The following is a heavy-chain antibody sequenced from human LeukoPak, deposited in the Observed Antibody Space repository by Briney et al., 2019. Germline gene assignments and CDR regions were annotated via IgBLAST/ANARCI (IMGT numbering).Heavy chain of an antibody. CDR2: ADHTGST. Sequence: SETLSLTCSVSADSITMYYWTWLRQPPGKGLEWIGYADHTGSTNFNPSLNGRVSISRDTTKNLFSLRLRSVTAADTAVYFCARGRVSSSTWYSTYYYYFYMDVWGKGTTVTVSS. CDR1: ADSITMYY. J-gene: IGHJ6*03. V-gene: IGHV4-59*01. D-gene: IGHD1-1*01. CDR3: ARGRVSSSTWYSTYYYYFYMDV.